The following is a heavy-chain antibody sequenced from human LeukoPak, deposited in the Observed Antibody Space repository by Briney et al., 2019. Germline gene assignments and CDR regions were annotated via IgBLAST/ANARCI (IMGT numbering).Heavy chain of an antibody. CDR1: GFTFSTYA. Sequence: GGSLRLSCAASGFTFSTYAMSWVRQAPGKGLEWVSVVSASGGDTYYADSVKGRFTISRDNSKNTLYLEMNSLRAEDTALYYCAKDRADGYKFYDNWGQGTLVTVSS. CDR3: AKDRADGYKFYDN. CDR2: VSASGGDT. V-gene: IGHV3-23*01. J-gene: IGHJ4*02. D-gene: IGHD5-24*01.